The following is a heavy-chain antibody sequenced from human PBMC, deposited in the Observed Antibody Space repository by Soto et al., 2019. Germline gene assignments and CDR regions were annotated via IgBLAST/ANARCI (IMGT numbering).Heavy chain of an antibody. Sequence: GGSLRLSCAASGFTFRSYAMNWVRQTQEKGLEWVSSISSTSTYTHYSDSVKGRFTISRDNANNSLFLQMNSLRAEDTAIYYCARDLALAGNYWGQGALVTVYS. J-gene: IGHJ4*02. CDR3: ARDLALAGNY. D-gene: IGHD6-19*01. CDR2: ISSTSTYT. CDR1: GFTFRSYA. V-gene: IGHV3-21*01.